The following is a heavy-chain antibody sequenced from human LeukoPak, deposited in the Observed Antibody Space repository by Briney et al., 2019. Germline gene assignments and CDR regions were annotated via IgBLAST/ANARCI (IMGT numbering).Heavy chain of an antibody. CDR1: GYTFTSYG. Sequence: GASVKVSCKASGYTFTSYGISWVRQAPGQGLEWMGWISAYNGNTNYAQKLQGRVTMTTDTSTSTAYMELRSLRSDDTAVYYCARARHGYCSGGSCYGLSYYFDYWGQGTLVTVSS. CDR2: ISAYNGNT. J-gene: IGHJ4*02. V-gene: IGHV1-18*01. D-gene: IGHD2-15*01. CDR3: ARARHGYCSGGSCYGLSYYFDY.